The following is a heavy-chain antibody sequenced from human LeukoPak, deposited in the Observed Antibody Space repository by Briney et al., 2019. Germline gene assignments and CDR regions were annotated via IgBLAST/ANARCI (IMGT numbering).Heavy chain of an antibody. Sequence: GGSLRLSCAAPGFTFSSYWMNWARQAPGKGLEWVGRIKSKTDGGTTDYAAPVKGRFTISRDDSKNTLYLQMNSLRTEDTAVYYCTTEPREAVAAPTFDYWGQGTLVTVSS. CDR2: IKSKTDGGTT. J-gene: IGHJ4*02. V-gene: IGHV3-15*07. CDR1: GFTFSSYW. D-gene: IGHD6-19*01. CDR3: TTEPREAVAAPTFDY.